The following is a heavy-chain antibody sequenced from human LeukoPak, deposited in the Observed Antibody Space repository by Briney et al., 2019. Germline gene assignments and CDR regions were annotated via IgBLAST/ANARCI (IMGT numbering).Heavy chain of an antibody. Sequence: PGGSLRLSCAASGFTFSSYSMNWVRQAPGKGLGWVSSISSSSSYIYYADSVKGRFTISRDNAKNSLYLQMNSLRAEDTAVYYCARAGAPGAFDIWGQGTMVTVSS. CDR3: ARAGAPGAFDI. CDR1: GFTFSSYS. D-gene: IGHD1-26*01. CDR2: ISSSSSYI. V-gene: IGHV3-21*01. J-gene: IGHJ3*02.